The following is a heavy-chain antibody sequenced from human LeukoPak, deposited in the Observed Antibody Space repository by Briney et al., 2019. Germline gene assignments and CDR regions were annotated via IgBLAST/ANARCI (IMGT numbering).Heavy chain of an antibody. CDR2: INHSGST. V-gene: IGHV4-34*01. CDR1: GESFSGNY. J-gene: IGHJ4*01. Sequence: SETLSLTCAVYGESFSGNYWSWIRQPPGKGLEWIGEINHSGSTNYNPSLKSRVTISVDTSKNQFSLRLSSVTAADTAVYYCARGRVTNDYWGHGIPLTVSS. D-gene: IGHD4-17*01. CDR3: ARGRVTNDY.